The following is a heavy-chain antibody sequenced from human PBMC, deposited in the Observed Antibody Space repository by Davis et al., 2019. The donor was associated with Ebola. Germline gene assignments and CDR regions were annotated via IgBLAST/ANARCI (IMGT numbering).Heavy chain of an antibody. CDR3: MKEALGYSGYNHNDH. D-gene: IGHD5-12*01. CDR2: LSDSGYNT. CDR1: GFTFSTYS. J-gene: IGHJ4*02. V-gene: IGHV3-23*01. Sequence: GGSLRLSCAASGFTFSTYSMSWVRQAPGKGLEWVSALSDSGYNTYYADSVKGRFTISRDNSKNMLFLEMNSLRAEDTAVYYCMKEALGYSGYNHNDHWGQGTLVTVSS.